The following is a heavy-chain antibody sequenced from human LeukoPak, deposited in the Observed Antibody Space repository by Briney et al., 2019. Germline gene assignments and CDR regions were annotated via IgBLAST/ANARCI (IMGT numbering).Heavy chain of an antibody. J-gene: IGHJ4*02. V-gene: IGHV1-69*13. Sequence: GASVKVSCKASGGTFSSYAISWVRQAPGQGLEWMGGIIPIFGTANYAQKFQGRVTITADESTSTAYMELSSLRSEDTAVYYCARGGYSGYDYVDNPDYWGQGTLVTVSS. CDR1: GGTFSSYA. CDR2: IIPIFGTA. CDR3: ARGGYSGYDYVDNPDY. D-gene: IGHD5-12*01.